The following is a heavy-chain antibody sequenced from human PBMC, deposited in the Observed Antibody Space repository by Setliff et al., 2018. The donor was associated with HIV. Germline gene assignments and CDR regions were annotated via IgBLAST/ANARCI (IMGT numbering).Heavy chain of an antibody. Sequence: SVKVSCKASGGTFSSYAISWVRQAPGQGLEWMGGINPIFGTANYAQKFQGRVTITADESTSTAYMELSSLRSEDTAVYYCARDRSPRGYSYGFFDYWGQGTLVTVSS. CDR1: GGTFSSYA. CDR2: INPIFGTA. CDR3: ARDRSPRGYSYGFFDY. J-gene: IGHJ4*02. V-gene: IGHV1-69*13. D-gene: IGHD5-18*01.